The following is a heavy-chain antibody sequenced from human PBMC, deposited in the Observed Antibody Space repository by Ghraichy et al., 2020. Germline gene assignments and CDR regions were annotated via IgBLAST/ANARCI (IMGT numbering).Heavy chain of an antibody. V-gene: IGHV6-1*01. Sequence: SQTLSLTCAISGDSVSSDSAAWNWIRQSPSRGLEWLGRTYYSSKWYNDYAVSVKSRMSINTDTSKNQFSLQLSSVTPEDTAVYYCARGRIDFGPVRYCRGGRCSNYKYYGVDVWGQGTTVTVSS. CDR1: GDSVSSDSAA. CDR2: TYYSSKWYN. J-gene: IGHJ6*02. CDR3: ARGRIDFGPVRYCRGGRCSNYKYYGVDV. D-gene: IGHD2-15*01.